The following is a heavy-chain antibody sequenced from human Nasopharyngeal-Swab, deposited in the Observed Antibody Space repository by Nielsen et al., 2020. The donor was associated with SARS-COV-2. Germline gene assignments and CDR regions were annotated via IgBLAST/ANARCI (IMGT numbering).Heavy chain of an antibody. J-gene: IGHJ4*02. V-gene: IGHV4-39*01. D-gene: IGHD3-16*01. Sequence: SETLSLTCTVSGASIAYSTFYWGWIRQPPGKGLEWIGNIYYNGNTYQNPSLKSRLTISVDKSKNQFSLQLTSVTAADTAVYYCARPFMWGPGTLVTVSA. CDR3: ARPFM. CDR2: IYYNGNT. CDR1: GASIAYSTFY.